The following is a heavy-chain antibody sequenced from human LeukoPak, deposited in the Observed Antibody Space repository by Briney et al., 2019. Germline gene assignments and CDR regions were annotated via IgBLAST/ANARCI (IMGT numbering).Heavy chain of an antibody. Sequence: GGSLRLSCAASGFTVSGNYMNWVRQAPGKGLEWVSVIYSGGSTDYTDSVKGRFTISRDNSKNTLFLQMNSLRVEDTAVYYCAGSGWASPFDYWGQGTLVTVSS. CDR3: AGSGWASPFDY. J-gene: IGHJ4*02. V-gene: IGHV3-66*01. D-gene: IGHD6-19*01. CDR2: IYSGGST. CDR1: GFTVSGNY.